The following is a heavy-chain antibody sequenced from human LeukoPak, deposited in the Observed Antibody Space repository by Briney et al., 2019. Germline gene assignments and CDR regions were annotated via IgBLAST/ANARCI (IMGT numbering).Heavy chain of an antibody. CDR3: AKYYYDSSGYYWTLDY. V-gene: IGHV3-23*01. Sequence: GGSLRLSCAASGFTFSSYVMSWVRQAPGKGLEWVSAIRGSGDGTYYADSVQGRFTISRDNSKNTLYLQMNSLRVEDTAIYYCAKYYYDSSGYYWTLDYWGQGTLVTVSS. CDR1: GFTFSSYV. D-gene: IGHD3-22*01. J-gene: IGHJ4*02. CDR2: IRGSGDGT.